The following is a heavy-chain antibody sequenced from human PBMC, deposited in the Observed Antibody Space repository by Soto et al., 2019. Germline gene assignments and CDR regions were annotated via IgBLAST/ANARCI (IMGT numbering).Heavy chain of an antibody. V-gene: IGHV1-18*01. CDR3: ARGVGSGTYYNQYNWFDP. CDR2: INTYNGNT. D-gene: IGHD3-10*01. Sequence: GASVKVSCKASGYTFTNYGISWVRQAPGQGREWMGWINTYNGNTNHAQKLQGRVTMTTDTSTTTAYMELRSLRSDDTAVYYCARGVGSGTYYNQYNWFDPWGQGTLVTVSS. J-gene: IGHJ5*02. CDR1: GYTFTNYG.